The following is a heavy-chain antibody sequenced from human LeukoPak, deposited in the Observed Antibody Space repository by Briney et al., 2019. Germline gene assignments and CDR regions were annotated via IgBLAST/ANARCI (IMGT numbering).Heavy chain of an antibody. Sequence: PSETLSLTCTVSGGSTSSYYWSWIRQPPGKGLEWIGYIYYSGSTNYNPSLKSRVTISVDTSKNQFSLKLSSVTAADTAVYYCARALGRFDLWGRGTLVTVSS. CDR3: ARALGRFDL. V-gene: IGHV4-59*01. D-gene: IGHD7-27*01. CDR1: GGSTSSYY. J-gene: IGHJ2*01. CDR2: IYYSGST.